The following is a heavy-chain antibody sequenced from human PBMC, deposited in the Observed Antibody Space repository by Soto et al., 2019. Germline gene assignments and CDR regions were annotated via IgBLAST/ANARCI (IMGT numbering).Heavy chain of an antibody. Sequence: SETLSLTCTVSGGSISSYYWSWIRKHPGKGLEWIGYIYYSGSTNYNPSLKSRVTISVDTSKNQFSLKLSFVTAADTAVYYCVSVIVVVAVHGSEYYYFDYWGQGTLVTVSS. V-gene: IGHV4-59*01. CDR2: IYYSGST. J-gene: IGHJ4*02. D-gene: IGHD2-15*01. CDR1: GGSISSYY. CDR3: VSVIVVVAVHGSEYYYFDY.